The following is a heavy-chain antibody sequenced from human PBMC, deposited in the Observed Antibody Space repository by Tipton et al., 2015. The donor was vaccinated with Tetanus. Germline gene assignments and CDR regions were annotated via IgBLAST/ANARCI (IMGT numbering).Heavy chain of an antibody. CDR2: VAYDGNNK. CDR3: ARDGFYYGSGSYYRAF. Sequence: SLRLSCAASGFSFNVYSMSWVRQAPGKGLEWVALVAYDGNNKYYADSVKGRFTISRDNSKDTLYLQMNSLRPEDTAVYYCARDGFYYGSGSYYRAFWGQGTLVTVSP. D-gene: IGHD3-10*01. CDR1: GFSFNVYS. J-gene: IGHJ4*02. V-gene: IGHV3-30*03.